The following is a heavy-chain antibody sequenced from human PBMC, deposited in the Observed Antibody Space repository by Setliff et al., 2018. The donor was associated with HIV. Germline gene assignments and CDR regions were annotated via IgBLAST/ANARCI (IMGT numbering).Heavy chain of an antibody. CDR1: TESLTRYD. Sequence: SETLSLTCAVYTESLTRYDWAWIRQSPEKGLEWIGEIDDSGSIIYNPSLQSRVTMSVDTSKNQFSLKVRSLTGLRSEDTAVYYCAREGLLVTTVGGAYWYHGMDVWGQGTTVTVSS. CDR3: AREGLLVTTVGGAYWYHGMDV. CDR2: IDDSGSI. J-gene: IGHJ6*02. V-gene: IGHV4-34*01. D-gene: IGHD4-4*01.